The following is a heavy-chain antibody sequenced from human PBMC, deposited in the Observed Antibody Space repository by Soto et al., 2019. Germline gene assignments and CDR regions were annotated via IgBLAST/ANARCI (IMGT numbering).Heavy chain of an antibody. J-gene: IGHJ5*02. V-gene: IGHV4-39*02. D-gene: IGHD3-10*01. Sequence: QLQLQESGPGLVKPSETLSLTCTVSGGSISSGTYYWGWIRQPPGKGLEWIGSLYYTGRTYYSPSLKSRVTISVDTSKNPFSLNLTSVTAADTAVYYCARRLARGVIGWFDPWGQGTLVTVSS. CDR3: ARRLARGVIGWFDP. CDR1: GGSISSGTYY. CDR2: LYYTGRT.